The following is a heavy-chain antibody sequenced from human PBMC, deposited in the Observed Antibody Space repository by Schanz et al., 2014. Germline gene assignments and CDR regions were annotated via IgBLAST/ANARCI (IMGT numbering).Heavy chain of an antibody. Sequence: QVQLVQSGAEVNKPGSSLKVSCTASRSTFSSFGIHWVRQAPGQGLEWMGRIIPSLGLAKYEQKFQDKVTITADTSTTTAYMELSGLRSEDTAVYYCARDRLECGAECYSVEVFEIWGQGTLVIVSS. CDR3: ARDRLECGAECYSVEVFEI. CDR1: RSTFSSFG. J-gene: IGHJ4*02. V-gene: IGHV1-69*04. D-gene: IGHD2-21*01. CDR2: IIPSLGLA.